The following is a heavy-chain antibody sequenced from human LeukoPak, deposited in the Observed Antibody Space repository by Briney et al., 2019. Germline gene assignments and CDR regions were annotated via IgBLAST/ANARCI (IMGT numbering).Heavy chain of an antibody. CDR1: GGTFSSYA. V-gene: IGHV1-69*05. D-gene: IGHD4-11*01. CDR2: IIPIFGTA. Sequence: SVKVSCKASGGTFSSYAISWVRQALGQGREWMGGIIPIFGTANYAQKFRGRVTITTDESTSTAYMELSSLRSEDTAVYYCARSGVGDYSNAFDPWGQGTLVTVSS. CDR3: ARSGVGDYSNAFDP. J-gene: IGHJ5*02.